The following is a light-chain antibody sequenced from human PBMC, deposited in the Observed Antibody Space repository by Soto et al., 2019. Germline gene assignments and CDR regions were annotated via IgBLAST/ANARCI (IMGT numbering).Light chain of an antibody. Sequence: DIVMTQSPDSLAVSLGERATINCKSSQSVLYSSNNKNYLAWYQQKPGQRPKLLIYWASTRESGVTDRFSGSGSGTDFTLTISSLQAEDVAVYYCQQYYSTPYTFGEGTNLEIK. CDR2: WAS. CDR1: QSVLYSSNNKNY. CDR3: QQYYSTPYT. V-gene: IGKV4-1*01. J-gene: IGKJ2*01.